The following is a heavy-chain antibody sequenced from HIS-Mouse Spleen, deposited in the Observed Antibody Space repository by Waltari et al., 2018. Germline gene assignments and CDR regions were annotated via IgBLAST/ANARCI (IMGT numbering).Heavy chain of an antibody. CDR2: ISYDGSNK. CDR1: GFTFSSYA. Sequence: QVQLVESGGGVVQPGRSLRLSCAASGFTFSSYAMHWVRQAPGKGLEWVPVISYDGSNKYYADSVKGRFTISRDNSKNTLYLQMNSLRAEDTAVYYCARRYSGYDLGYWGQGTLVTVSS. J-gene: IGHJ4*02. V-gene: IGHV3-30*01. CDR3: ARRYSGYDLGY. D-gene: IGHD5-12*01.